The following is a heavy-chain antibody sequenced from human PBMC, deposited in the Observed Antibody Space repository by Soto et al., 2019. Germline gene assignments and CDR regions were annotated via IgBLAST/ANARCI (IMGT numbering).Heavy chain of an antibody. CDR2: IIPIFGTA. J-gene: IGHJ5*02. D-gene: IGHD3-22*01. CDR3: ARDARRYYDSSGYYSNWFDP. Sequence: QVQLVQSGAEVKKPGSSVKVSCKASGGTFSSYAISWVRQAPGQGLEWMGGIIPIFGTANYAQKFQGRVTITADESTSTAYMELSSLRSEDTAGEYCARDARRYYDSSGYYSNWFDPWGQGTLVTVSS. V-gene: IGHV1-69*01. CDR1: GGTFSSYA.